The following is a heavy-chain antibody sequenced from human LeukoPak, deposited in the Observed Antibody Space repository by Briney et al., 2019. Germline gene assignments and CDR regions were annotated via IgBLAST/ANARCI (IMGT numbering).Heavy chain of an antibody. Sequence: GGSLRLSCAASGFTFSSYWMNWVRQTPGKGLEWVANIKQDGSEKYYGDSVEGRFTISRDNAKNSLYLQMNSLRAEDTAVYYCARWIGGFDYWGQGALVTVSS. J-gene: IGHJ4*02. V-gene: IGHV3-7*01. CDR3: ARWIGGFDY. CDR2: IKQDGSEK. CDR1: GFTFSSYW. D-gene: IGHD3-10*01.